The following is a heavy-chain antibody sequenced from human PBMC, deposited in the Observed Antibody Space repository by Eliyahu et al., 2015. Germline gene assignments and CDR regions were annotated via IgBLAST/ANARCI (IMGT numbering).Heavy chain of an antibody. J-gene: IGHJ4*02. Sequence: QVQLVQSGAEVKKPGSSVKVSCKTSGXTFSSYTISWVRQAPGQGLEWMGRIIPILGIANYAQKFQGRVTITADKSTSTAYMELSSLRSEDTAVYYCARGTPTPNSSSNEIDYWGQGTLVTVSS. CDR3: ARGTPTPNSSSNEIDY. CDR2: IIPILGIA. CDR1: GXTFSSYT. V-gene: IGHV1-69*02. D-gene: IGHD6-6*01.